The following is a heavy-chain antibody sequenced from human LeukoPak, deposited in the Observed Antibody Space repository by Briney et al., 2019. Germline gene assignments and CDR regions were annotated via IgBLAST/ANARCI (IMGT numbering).Heavy chain of an antibody. CDR2: INHSGST. J-gene: IGHJ6*03. Sequence: SETLSLTCAVYGGSFSGYYWSWIRQPPGKGLEWIGEINHSGSTNYNPSLKSRVTISVDTSKNQFSLKLSSVTAADTAVYYCARVGYYYYMDVWGKGTTVTVSS. CDR3: ARVGYYYYMDV. V-gene: IGHV4-34*01. CDR1: GGSFSGYY.